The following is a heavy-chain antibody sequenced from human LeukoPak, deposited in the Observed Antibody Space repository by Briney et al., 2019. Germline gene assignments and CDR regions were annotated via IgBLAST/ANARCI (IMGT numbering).Heavy chain of an antibody. Sequence: SETLSLTCTVSGGSISSYYWSWIRQPPGKGLEWIGYIYYSGSTYYNPSLKSRVTISVDTSKNQFSLKLSSVTAADTAVYYCARDLGRITMVRGVMRDPISWFDPWGQGTLVTVSS. CDR3: ARDLGRITMVRGVMRDPISWFDP. D-gene: IGHD3-10*01. J-gene: IGHJ5*02. CDR2: IYYSGST. CDR1: GGSISSYY. V-gene: IGHV4-59*12.